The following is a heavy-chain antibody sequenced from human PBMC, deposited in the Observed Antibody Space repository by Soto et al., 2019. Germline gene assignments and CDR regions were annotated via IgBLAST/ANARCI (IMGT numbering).Heavy chain of an antibody. CDR2: IQSGGPT. J-gene: IGHJ6*04. CDR3: ARDDVLCDGGRCYGVPLEG. D-gene: IGHD2-15*01. CDR1: GFTVSSKY. Sequence: ESGGGLVQPGGSLRLSCAASGFTVSSKYMSWVRQAPGKGLEWVSLIQSGGPTYYADSVKGRFTISRDTSENTLHLQMDRLRAEDTAVYYCARDDVLCDGGRCYGVPLEGWGKGTTVTVSS. V-gene: IGHV3-66*01.